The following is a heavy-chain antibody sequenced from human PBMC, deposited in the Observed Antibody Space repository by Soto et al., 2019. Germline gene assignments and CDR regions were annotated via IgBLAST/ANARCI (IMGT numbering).Heavy chain of an antibody. J-gene: IGHJ3*01. V-gene: IGHV3-23*01. Sequence: EVQLLESGGGLVRPGGSLRLSCAASGFTFYNYAMNWVRQAPGKGLEWVSTISGGGDGTYYVDSVKGRFTISRDNSRNTVYLQMNSLRAEDTAVYYCAKKGLGSLATYRTTGDCHYAFDVWGQGTLVTVSS. CDR2: ISGGGDGT. CDR3: AKKGLGSLATYRTTGDCHYAFDV. CDR1: GFTFYNYA. D-gene: IGHD2-8*01.